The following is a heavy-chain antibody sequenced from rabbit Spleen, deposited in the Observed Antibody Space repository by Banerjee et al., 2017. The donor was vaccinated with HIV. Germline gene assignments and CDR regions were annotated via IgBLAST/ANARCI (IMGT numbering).Heavy chain of an antibody. J-gene: IGHJ3*01. V-gene: IGHV1S40*01. CDR1: GFSFSSSYW. CDR3: ARGYAVSNGEYLYQLNL. CDR2: IYGGSSGIA. D-gene: IGHD4-2*01. Sequence: QSLEESGGDLVKPGASLTLTCTASGFSFSSSYWICWVRQAPGKGLEWIACIYGGSSGIADYASWAKGRFTISKTSSTTVTLQMTSLTAADTATYFCARGYAVSNGEYLYQLNLWGPGTLVTVS.